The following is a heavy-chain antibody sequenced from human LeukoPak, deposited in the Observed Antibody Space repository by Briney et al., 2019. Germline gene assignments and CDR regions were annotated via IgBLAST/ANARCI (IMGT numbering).Heavy chain of an antibody. CDR1: GYTFTGYH. CDR3: ARDYCSSTSCLFDY. CDR2: INPNSGDT. J-gene: IGHJ4*02. Sequence: ASVKVSCKASGYTFTGYHMHWVRQAPGQGLEWMGRINPNSGDTNCAQKFQGRVTMTRDTSISTAYMELSRLTSDDTAVYYCARDYCSSTSCLFDYWGQGTLVTVSS. V-gene: IGHV1-2*06. D-gene: IGHD2-2*01.